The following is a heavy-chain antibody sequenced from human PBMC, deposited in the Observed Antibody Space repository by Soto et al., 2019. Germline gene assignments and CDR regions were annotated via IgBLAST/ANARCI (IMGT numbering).Heavy chain of an antibody. CDR3: ARDSVPAALYYYYYGMDV. Sequence: SETLSLTCAVSGYSISSGYYWGWIRQPPGKGLEWIGSIYHSGSTYYNPSLKSRVTISVDTSKNQFSLKLSSVTAADTAVYYCARDSVPAALYYYYYGMDVWGQGTTVTV. CDR1: GYSISSGYY. D-gene: IGHD2-2*01. V-gene: IGHV4-38-2*02. J-gene: IGHJ6*02. CDR2: IYHSGST.